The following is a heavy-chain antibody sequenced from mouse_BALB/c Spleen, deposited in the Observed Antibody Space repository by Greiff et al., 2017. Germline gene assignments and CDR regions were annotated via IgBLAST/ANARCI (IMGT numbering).Heavy chain of an antibody. J-gene: IGHJ2*01. D-gene: IGHD1-1*01. CDR1: GFTFSNYW. CDR3: TKGSYGSSFFDY. Sequence: EVKLVESGGGLVQPGGSMKLSCVASGFTFSNYWMNWVRQSPEKGLEWVAEIRLKSNNYATHYAESVKGRFTISRDDSKSSVYLQMNNLRAEDTGIYYCTKGSYGSSFFDYWGQGTTLTVSS. CDR2: IRLKSNNYAT. V-gene: IGHV6-6*02.